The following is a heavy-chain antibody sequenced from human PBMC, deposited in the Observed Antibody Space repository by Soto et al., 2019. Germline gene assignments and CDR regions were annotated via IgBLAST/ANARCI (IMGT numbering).Heavy chain of an antibody. CDR2: VNPNNGDT. V-gene: IGHV1-8*01. CDR1: GYTFSNYD. Sequence: QVQLVQSGAELKKPGASVKVSCKASGYTFSNYDMNWVRQATGQGPEWIGWVNPNNGDTGYAQKFQGGVTLTTDISTTTAYIELTSLRSEDTAIYYCAKVSRKGSAIDFDYWGQGTLITVSS. J-gene: IGHJ4*02. CDR3: AKVSRKGSAIDFDY. D-gene: IGHD3-10*01.